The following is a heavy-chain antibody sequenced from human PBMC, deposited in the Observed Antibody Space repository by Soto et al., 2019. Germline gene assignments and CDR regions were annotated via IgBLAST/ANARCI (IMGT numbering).Heavy chain of an antibody. D-gene: IGHD2-21*02. CDR2: IYYSGRT. J-gene: IGHJ4*02. CDR1: GESIRSSSDY. CDR3: ARQRTTVVTQAYFDH. V-gene: IGHV4-39*01. Sequence: XETLSLTCIVSGESIRSSSDYWGWIRQPPGKGLEWIGSIYYSGRTYYNPSFKSRVTISIDTSKNQFSLKLSSVTATDTAVYYCARQRTTVVTQAYFDHWAQGALVTVSS.